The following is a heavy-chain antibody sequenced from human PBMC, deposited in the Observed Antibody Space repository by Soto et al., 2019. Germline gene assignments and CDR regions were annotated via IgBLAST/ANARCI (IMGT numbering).Heavy chain of an antibody. CDR2: IYYLGST. Sequence: SETLSLTCAVSGGSISSSSYYWGWIRQPPGKGLEWIGSIYYLGSTYHNPSLKSRVTISIDMSKNQFSLNLRSVTAADTAVYYCARRRGIAVAGTDLWSQGTLVTVSS. V-gene: IGHV4-39*01. J-gene: IGHJ4*02. CDR3: ARRRGIAVAGTDL. CDR1: GGSISSSSYY. D-gene: IGHD6-19*01.